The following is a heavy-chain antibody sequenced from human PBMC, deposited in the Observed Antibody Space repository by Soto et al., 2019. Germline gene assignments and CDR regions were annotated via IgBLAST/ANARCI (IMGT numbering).Heavy chain of an antibody. D-gene: IGHD2-2*01. V-gene: IGHV4-39*01. CDR2: IYYSGST. CDR1: GGSISSSSYY. CDR3: ASLNCSSSSCQLGVDY. Sequence: SETLSLTCTVSGGSISSSSYYWGWIRQPPGKGLEWIGSIYYSGSTYYNPSLKSRVTISVDTSKNQFSLKLSSVTAADTAVYYCASLNCSSSSCQLGVDYWGQGTLDT. J-gene: IGHJ4*02.